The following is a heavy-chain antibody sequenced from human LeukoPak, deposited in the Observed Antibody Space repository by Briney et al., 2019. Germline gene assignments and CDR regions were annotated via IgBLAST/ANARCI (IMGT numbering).Heavy chain of an antibody. CDR1: NSSISTYY. CDR3: ARDSCRSGWYAL. CDR2: IYHSGTT. D-gene: IGHD6-19*01. Sequence: SETLSLTCTVLNSSISTYYWTWIRQPLGKGLEWIGHIYHSGTTIYNPTLKSRVTMSVDTFKNQFSLHLTSVTAADTPVYFCARDSCRSGWYALWGRGTLVTVSS. V-gene: IGHV4-59*01. J-gene: IGHJ2*01.